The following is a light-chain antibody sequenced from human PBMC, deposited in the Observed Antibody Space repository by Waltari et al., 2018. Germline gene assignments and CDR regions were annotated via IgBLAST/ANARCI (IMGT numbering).Light chain of an antibody. CDR2: EDS. CDR3: CSYAGSSIWV. Sequence: QSALTHPASVSGSPGPSITISCTGTSSDVGSYNLVSWYQQHTGKAPKRMIYEDSKRPSGVSNRFSGSKSGNTASLTIAGRQTEDEANYYGCSYAGSSIWVFGGGTELTVL. J-gene: IGLJ3*02. CDR1: SSDVGSYNL. V-gene: IGLV2-23*01.